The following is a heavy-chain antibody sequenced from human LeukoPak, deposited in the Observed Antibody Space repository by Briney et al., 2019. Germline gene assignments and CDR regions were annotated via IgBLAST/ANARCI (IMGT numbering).Heavy chain of an antibody. V-gene: IGHV3-23*01. J-gene: IGHJ4*02. Sequence: PGGSLRLSCVASGFTFSNYAMSWVRQAPGKGLEWVSGISGSGGSTSYADSVKGRFTTSRDNSKNTLYLQMNSLRAEDTAVYYCVKGGREYSSGWFYRYYFDYWGQGTLVTVSS. D-gene: IGHD6-19*01. CDR3: VKGGREYSSGWFYRYYFDY. CDR1: GFTFSNYA. CDR2: ISGSGGST.